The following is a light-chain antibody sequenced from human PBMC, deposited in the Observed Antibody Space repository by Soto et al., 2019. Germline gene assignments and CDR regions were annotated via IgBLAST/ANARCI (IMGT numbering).Light chain of an antibody. Sequence: EIVLTQSPGTLSLSPGERATLSCRASQSVSSSYLAWYQQKPGQAPRLLIYGASSRATVIPARFSGSGSGTDFSITISRLEPADFAVYYCQQYGSSPSWTFGQGTKVEIK. CDR1: QSVSSSY. CDR2: GAS. CDR3: QQYGSSPSWT. J-gene: IGKJ1*01. V-gene: IGKV3-20*01.